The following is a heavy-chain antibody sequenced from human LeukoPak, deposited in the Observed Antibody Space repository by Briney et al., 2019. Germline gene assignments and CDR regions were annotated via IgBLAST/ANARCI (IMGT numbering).Heavy chain of an antibody. D-gene: IGHD6-19*01. CDR2: IHPGDSDT. CDR1: GYSFTSYW. V-gene: IGHV5-51*01. CDR3: ARQWLVEENWFDP. Sequence: GESLKISCKGSGYSFTSYWIGWVRQMPGKGLEWMGIIHPGDSDTRYSPSFQGQVTISADKSISAAYLQWSSLKASDTAMYYCARQWLVEENWFDPWGQGTLVTVSS. J-gene: IGHJ5*02.